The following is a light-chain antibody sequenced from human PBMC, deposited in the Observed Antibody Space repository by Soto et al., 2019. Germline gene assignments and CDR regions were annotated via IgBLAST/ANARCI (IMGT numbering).Light chain of an antibody. J-gene: IGKJ1*01. CDR2: DTS. CDR1: QGIGDT. V-gene: IGKV3-15*01. Sequence: VMRQSAAALSVYQGEGATLSCRASQGIGDTLAWYQHKPGQTPRLLIYDTSTRATGVPTRFSGSRSGAEFTLTINSLQPDDFATYYCQQYNSYSRTFGHGGKVAI. CDR3: QQYNSYSRT.